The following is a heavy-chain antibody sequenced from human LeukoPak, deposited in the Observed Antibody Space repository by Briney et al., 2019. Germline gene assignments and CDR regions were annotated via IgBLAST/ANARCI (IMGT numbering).Heavy chain of an antibody. CDR3: SRDRVSGDSSGPGGY. CDR1: GFTFSSYW. D-gene: IGHD3-22*01. Sequence: GGSLRLSCAASGFTFSSYWMHWVRQAPGKGLECVSRINSDGSGTSYADSVKGRFTISRDNAKNTVYLQMNSLRAEDTAVYYCSRDRVSGDSSGPGGYWGQGTLVTVSS. CDR2: INSDGSGT. J-gene: IGHJ4*02. V-gene: IGHV3-74*01.